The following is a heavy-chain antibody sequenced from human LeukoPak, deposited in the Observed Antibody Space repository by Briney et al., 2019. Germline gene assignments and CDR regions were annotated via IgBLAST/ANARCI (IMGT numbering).Heavy chain of an antibody. V-gene: IGHV3-21*01. CDR3: AAGDLANPLRY. J-gene: IGHJ4*02. CDR1: GYTFSGYS. Sequence: GRSLRLSCTASGYTFSGYSMDWVHQAPGKGLEWVSSITSSSRSISYADSVKGRFTISRDNAKNSLYLQMNSLRPDDSAVNYCAAGDLANPLRYWGQGTLVTVSS. D-gene: IGHD3-10*01. CDR2: ITSSSRSI.